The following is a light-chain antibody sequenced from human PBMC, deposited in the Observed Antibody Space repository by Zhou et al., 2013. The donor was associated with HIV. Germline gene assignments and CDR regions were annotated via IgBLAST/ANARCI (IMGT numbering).Light chain of an antibody. CDR1: QSVSSN. Sequence: EIVMTQSPATLSVSPGERATLSCRASQSVSSNLAWYQQKPGQAPRLLIYGASSRAPGIPDRFSGSGSGTDFTLTISRLEPEDFAVYSCQQYASSPRTFGKGPRWKSN. V-gene: IGKV3-20*01. CDR3: QQYASSPRT. CDR2: GAS. J-gene: IGKJ1*01.